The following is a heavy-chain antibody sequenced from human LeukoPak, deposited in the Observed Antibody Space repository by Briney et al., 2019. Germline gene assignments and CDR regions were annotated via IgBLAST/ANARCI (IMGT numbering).Heavy chain of an antibody. V-gene: IGHV1-2*02. J-gene: IGHJ6*03. Sequence: ASVKVSCKASGYTFTGYYMHWVRQAPGQGLEWMGWINPNSGGTNYAQKFQSRVTMTRDTSISTAYMELSRLRSDDTAVYYCARGAWNYITTHMDVWGKGTTVTVSS. CDR1: GYTFTGYY. CDR3: ARGAWNYITTHMDV. CDR2: INPNSGGT. D-gene: IGHD1-7*01.